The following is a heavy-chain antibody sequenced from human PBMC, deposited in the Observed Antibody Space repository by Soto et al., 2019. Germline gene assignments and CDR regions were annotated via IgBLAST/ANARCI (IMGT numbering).Heavy chain of an antibody. Sequence: GASVKVSCKASGGTFSSYAISWVRQAPGQGLEWMGGIIPIFGTANYAQKFQGRVTITADESTSTAYMELSSLRSEDTAVYYCAREGFPYYYDSSGTVYFDYWGQGTLVTVSS. D-gene: IGHD3-22*01. V-gene: IGHV1-69*13. J-gene: IGHJ4*02. CDR2: IIPIFGTA. CDR3: AREGFPYYYDSSGTVYFDY. CDR1: GGTFSSYA.